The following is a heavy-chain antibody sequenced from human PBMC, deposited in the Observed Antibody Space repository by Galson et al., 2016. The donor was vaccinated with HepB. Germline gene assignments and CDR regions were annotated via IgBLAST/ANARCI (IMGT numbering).Heavy chain of an antibody. J-gene: IGHJ4*02. Sequence: SLRLSCAASGFDFRRYAMNWVRQAPGKGLQWLSYISGTGSSIYYADSMKGRLTVSRDNGRSSLFLQLDDLRDEDTAIYYCARGPRWLQLGYYFDYWGQGVLVTVSS. CDR3: ARGPRWLQLGYYFDY. CDR2: ISGTGSSI. D-gene: IGHD5-24*01. V-gene: IGHV3-48*02. CDR1: GFDFRRYA.